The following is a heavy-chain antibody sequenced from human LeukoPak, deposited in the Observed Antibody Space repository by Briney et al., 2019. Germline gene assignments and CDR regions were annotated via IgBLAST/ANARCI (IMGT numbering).Heavy chain of an antibody. CDR2: INQDGSEK. V-gene: IGHV3-7*01. D-gene: IGHD6-25*01. CDR1: GFTFSAYW. Sequence: GGSLRLSCAASGFTFSAYWMSWIRQAPGKGLEWVANINQDGSEKDYVGSVKGRFTISRDNAKNSVYLQMNSVRAEDTAVYYCAREGRGGFDIWGQGTMVTVSS. CDR3: AREGRGGFDI. J-gene: IGHJ3*02.